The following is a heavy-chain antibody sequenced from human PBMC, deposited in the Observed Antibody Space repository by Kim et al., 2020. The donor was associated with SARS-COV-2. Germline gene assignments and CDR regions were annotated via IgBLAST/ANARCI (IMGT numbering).Heavy chain of an antibody. CDR1: GFTFSGSA. J-gene: IGHJ4*02. CDR3: TRHGYNWNDFDY. Sequence: GGSLRLSCAASGFTFSGSAMHWVRQASGKGLEWVGRIRSKANSYATAYAASVKGRFTISRDDSKNTAYLQMNSLKTEDTAVYYCTRHGYNWNDFDYWGQGTLVTVSS. CDR2: IRSKANSYAT. V-gene: IGHV3-73*01. D-gene: IGHD1-20*01.